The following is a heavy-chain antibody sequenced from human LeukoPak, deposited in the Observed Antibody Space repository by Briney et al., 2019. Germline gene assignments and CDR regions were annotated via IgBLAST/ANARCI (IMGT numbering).Heavy chain of an antibody. V-gene: IGHV3-21*01. CDR3: ARQYCSGGSCYVDAFDI. Sequence: PGGSLRLSCAASGFTFSSYSMNWVRQAPGKGLGWVSSISSSSSYIYYADSVKGRFTISRGNAKNSLYLQMNSLRAEDTAVYCCARQYCSGGSCYVDAFDIWGQGTMVTVSS. D-gene: IGHD2-15*01. CDR2: ISSSSSYI. CDR1: GFTFSSYS. J-gene: IGHJ3*02.